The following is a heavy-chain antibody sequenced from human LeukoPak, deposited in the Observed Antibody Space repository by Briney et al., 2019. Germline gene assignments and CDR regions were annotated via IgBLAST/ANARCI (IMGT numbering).Heavy chain of an antibody. D-gene: IGHD2-2*01. J-gene: IGHJ5*02. CDR3: ASYQLLFEVWFDP. Sequence: SETLSLTCTVSGGSISTYYWSWIRQPPGKGLEWIGYIHDSGGTNYNPSLKSRVTISVDTSKNQFSLKLSSVTAADTAVYYCASYQLLFEVWFDPWGQGTLVTVSS. V-gene: IGHV4-4*08. CDR2: IHDSGGT. CDR1: GGSISTYY.